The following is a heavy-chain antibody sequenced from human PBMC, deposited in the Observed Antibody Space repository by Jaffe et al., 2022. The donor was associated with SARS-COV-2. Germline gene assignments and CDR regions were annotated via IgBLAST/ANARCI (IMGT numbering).Heavy chain of an antibody. CDR3: ARDLLLWFGESSTGWFDP. CDR1: GYTFTSYA. J-gene: IGHJ5*02. D-gene: IGHD3-10*01. V-gene: IGHV1-3*01. CDR2: INAGNGNT. Sequence: QVQLVQSGAEVKKPGASVKVSCKASGYTFTSYAMHWVRQAPGQRLEWMGWINAGNGNTKYSQKFQGRVTITRDTSASTAYMELSSLRSEDTAVYYCARDLLLWFGESSTGWFDPWGQGTLVTVSS.